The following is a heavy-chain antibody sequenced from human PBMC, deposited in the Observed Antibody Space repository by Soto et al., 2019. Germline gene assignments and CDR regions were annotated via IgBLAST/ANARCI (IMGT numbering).Heavy chain of an antibody. D-gene: IGHD2-15*01. CDR1: GFTFSSYD. CDR2: IGTAGDT. J-gene: IGHJ3*02. Sequence: EVQLVESGGGLVQPGGSLRLSCAASGFTFSSYDMHWVRQATGKGLEWVSAIGTAGDTYYPVSVKGRFTISRENAKNSLYLQMNSLRAGDTAVYYCARSYHLGYCSGGSCPDAFDIWGQGTMVTVSS. CDR3: ARSYHLGYCSGGSCPDAFDI. V-gene: IGHV3-13*01.